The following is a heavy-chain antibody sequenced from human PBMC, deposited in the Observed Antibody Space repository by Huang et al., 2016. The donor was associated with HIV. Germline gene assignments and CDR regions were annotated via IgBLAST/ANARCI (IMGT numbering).Heavy chain of an antibody. J-gene: IGHJ5*02. Sequence: QVQLVQSGAEVKKPGASVKVSCQASGYTFTNYDINWVRPAPGQGLEWMGWMNPNSGDTGCAQKFQGRVTMTRNTSISTAYMELSSLRSEDTAVYYCARGGLLWFGELSTWGQGTLVTVSS. CDR1: GYTFTNYD. CDR2: MNPNSGDT. CDR3: ARGGLLWFGELST. V-gene: IGHV1-8*01. D-gene: IGHD3-10*01.